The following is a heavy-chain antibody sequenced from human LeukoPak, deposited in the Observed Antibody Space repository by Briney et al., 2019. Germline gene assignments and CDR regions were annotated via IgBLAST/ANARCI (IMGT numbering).Heavy chain of an antibody. CDR1: GFTFSSYW. CDR2: IKQDGSAK. J-gene: IGHJ4*02. Sequence: GGSLRLSCAGSGFTFSSYWMSWVRQAPGKGLEWVANIKQDGSAKYYVDSVKGRFTISRDNAKNSLCLQMSSVSLEDTAVYYCTRDEVWGQGTLVTVSS. CDR3: TRDEV. V-gene: IGHV3-7*05.